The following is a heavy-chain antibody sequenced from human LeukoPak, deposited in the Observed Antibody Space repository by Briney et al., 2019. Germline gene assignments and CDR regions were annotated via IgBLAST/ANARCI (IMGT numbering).Heavy chain of an antibody. D-gene: IGHD2-2*01. CDR2: ISSGSSII. CDR3: AKDGSSTWYFDY. V-gene: IGHV3-21*01. Sequence: GGSLRLSCAASGFTVSSNYMSWVRQAPGKGLEWVSYISSGSSIIYYADSVRGRFTISRDNAKNLLYLQMNSLRAEDTAVYYCAKDGSSTWYFDYWGQGSLVTVSS. J-gene: IGHJ4*02. CDR1: GFTVSSNY.